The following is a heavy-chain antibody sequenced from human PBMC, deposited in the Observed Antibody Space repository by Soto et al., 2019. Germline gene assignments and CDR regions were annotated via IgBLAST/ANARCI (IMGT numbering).Heavy chain of an antibody. D-gene: IGHD6-13*01. J-gene: IGHJ6*02. CDR2: IIPILGIA. CDR1: GYTFTSYV. Sequence: ASVKVSCKASGYTFTSYVSSWVRQAPGQGLEWMGRIIPILGIANYAQKFQGRVTITADKSTSTAYMELSSLRSDDTAVYYCARGIAAAAARGMDVWGQGTTVTVSS. V-gene: IGHV1-69*04. CDR3: ARGIAAAAARGMDV.